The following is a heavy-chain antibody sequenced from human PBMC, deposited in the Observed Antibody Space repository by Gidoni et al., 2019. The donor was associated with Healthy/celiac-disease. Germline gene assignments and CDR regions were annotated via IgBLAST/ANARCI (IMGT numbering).Heavy chain of an antibody. D-gene: IGHD3-22*01. V-gene: IGHV3-66*01. J-gene: IGHJ4*02. CDR2: IYSGGST. CDR1: GFTVSSNY. Sequence: EVQLVESGGGLVQPGGSLRLSCAASGFTVSSNYMSWVRQAPGKGLEWVSVIYSGGSTYYADSVKGRFTISRDNSKNTLYLQMNSLRAEDTAVYYCARNRDSSGYYPPFDYWGQGTLVTVSS. CDR3: ARNRDSSGYYPPFDY.